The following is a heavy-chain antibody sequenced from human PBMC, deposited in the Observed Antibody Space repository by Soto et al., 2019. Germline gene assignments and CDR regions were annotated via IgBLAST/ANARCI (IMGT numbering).Heavy chain of an antibody. Sequence: GESLKISCKGSGYSFTSYWIGWVRQMPGKGLEWMGIIYPGDSDTRYSPSFQGQVTISADKSISTAYLQWSSLKASDTAMYYCASGAAPLNYYYYYGMDVWGQGTTVTSP. V-gene: IGHV5-51*01. CDR1: GYSFTSYW. J-gene: IGHJ6*02. D-gene: IGHD3-10*01. CDR2: IYPGDSDT. CDR3: ASGAAPLNYYYYYGMDV.